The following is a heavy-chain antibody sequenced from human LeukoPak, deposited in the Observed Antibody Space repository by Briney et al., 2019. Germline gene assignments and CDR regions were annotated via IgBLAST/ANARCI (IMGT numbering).Heavy chain of an antibody. V-gene: IGHV4-30-4*01. D-gene: IGHD3-22*01. CDR1: GFTFSSYS. J-gene: IGHJ4*02. Sequence: LRLSCAASGFTFSSYSMNWIRQPPGKGLEWIGYIYYSGSTYYNPSLKSRVTISVDTSKNQFSLKLSSVTAADTAVYYCARPTYDSSGYWAFFGYWGQGTLVTVSS. CDR2: IYYSGST. CDR3: ARPTYDSSGYWAFFGY.